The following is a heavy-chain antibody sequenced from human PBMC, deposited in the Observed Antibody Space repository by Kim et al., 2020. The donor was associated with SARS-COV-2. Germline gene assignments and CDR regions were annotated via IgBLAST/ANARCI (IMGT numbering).Heavy chain of an antibody. V-gene: IGHV4-59*01. CDR3: ASLLGNSVQSSDAFDI. CDR2: IYYSGST. CDR1: GGSISSYY. D-gene: IGHD3-16*01. J-gene: IGHJ3*02. Sequence: SETLSLTCTVSGGSISSYYWSWIRQPPGKGLELIGYIYYSGSTNYNPSLKSRVTISVDTSKNQFSLKLSSVTAADTAVYYCASLLGNSVQSSDAFDIWGQGTMVTVSS.